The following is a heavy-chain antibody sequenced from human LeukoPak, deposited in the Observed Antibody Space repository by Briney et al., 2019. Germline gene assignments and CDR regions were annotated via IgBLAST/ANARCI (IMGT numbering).Heavy chain of an antibody. Sequence: PGGSLRLSCATSGFSFSSYAMSWVRQAPGKGLEWVSAMSSSDDGRYYAASVRGRFTISRDTSRSTLYLQMNSLRAEDAAVYYCAKPGRWFGETRGYFDYWGQGTLVTVSS. V-gene: IGHV3-23*01. J-gene: IGHJ4*02. D-gene: IGHD3-10*01. CDR2: MSSSDDGR. CDR1: GFSFSSYA. CDR3: AKPGRWFGETRGYFDY.